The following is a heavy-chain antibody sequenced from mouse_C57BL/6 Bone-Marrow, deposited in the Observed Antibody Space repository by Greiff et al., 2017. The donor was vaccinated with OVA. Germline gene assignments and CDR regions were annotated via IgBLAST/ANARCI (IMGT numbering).Heavy chain of an antibody. V-gene: IGHV3-6*01. CDR2: ISYDGSN. J-gene: IGHJ2*01. Sequence: EVQLVESGPGLVKPSQSLSLTCSVTGYSITSGYYWNWIRQFPGNKLEWMGYISYDGSNNYNPSLKNRISITRDTSKNQFFLKLNSVTTEDTATYYCAAGGLRRVDYWGQGTTLTVSS. CDR3: AAGGLRRVDY. D-gene: IGHD2-4*01. CDR1: GYSITSGYY.